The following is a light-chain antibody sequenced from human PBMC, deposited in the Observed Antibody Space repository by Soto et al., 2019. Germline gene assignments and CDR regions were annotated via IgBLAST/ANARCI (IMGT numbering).Light chain of an antibody. V-gene: IGKV3-11*01. J-gene: IGKJ5*01. CDR3: QQRSVWPIT. CDR2: GAS. Sequence: EIVMTQSPATLAVSPGERATLSCRASQSVSSYLAWFQQKPGQTPRLLIYGASTRATGIPARFSGSGSGTDFTLTISGLEPEDFAVYYCQQRSVWPITFGQGTRLENK. CDR1: QSVSSY.